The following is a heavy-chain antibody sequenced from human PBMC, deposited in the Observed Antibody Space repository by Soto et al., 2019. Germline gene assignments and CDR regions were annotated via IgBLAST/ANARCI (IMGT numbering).Heavy chain of an antibody. CDR2: ISSRDSTT. Sequence: EVQLVESGGGLVQPGGSLRLSCAASGFTFSSYEVNWVRQAPGKGLEWVSYISSRDSTTYYADSVKGRFTISRDNAKXXLYLQMNSLRAEDTAVYYCARGCGADCYHLIDYWGQGTLVTVSS. V-gene: IGHV3-48*03. D-gene: IGHD2-21*02. CDR1: GFTFSSYE. J-gene: IGHJ4*02. CDR3: ARGCGADCYHLIDY.